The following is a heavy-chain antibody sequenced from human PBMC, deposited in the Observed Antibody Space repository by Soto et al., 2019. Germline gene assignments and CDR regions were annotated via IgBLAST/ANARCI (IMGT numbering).Heavy chain of an antibody. J-gene: IGHJ5*02. CDR1: GDSFSTYQ. Sequence: QVQLQESGPGLVRPSETLSLTCTVSGDSFSTYQWSWIRQPPGKGLEWIGYIYDSGSTSYNPSLKSRLTISVDTSKNQFSLKLNSVTAADTAVYYCAKIYDFWSGSNWFDPWGQGTLVTVSS. V-gene: IGHV4-59*01. CDR2: IYDSGST. D-gene: IGHD3-3*01. CDR3: AKIYDFWSGSNWFDP.